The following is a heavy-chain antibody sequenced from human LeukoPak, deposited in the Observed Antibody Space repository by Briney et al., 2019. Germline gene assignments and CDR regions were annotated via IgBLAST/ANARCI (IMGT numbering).Heavy chain of an antibody. CDR2: ISGSGGST. D-gene: IGHD5-18*01. Sequence: GGSLRLSCAASGFTFSSYAMSWVRQAPGKGLEWVSAISGSGGSTYYADSVKGRFTISRDNSKNTLYLQMNSLRAEDTAVYYCTRQVDTAMVPYYYYYMDVWGKGTTVTVSS. J-gene: IGHJ6*03. CDR3: TRQVDTAMVPYYYYYMDV. CDR1: GFTFSSYA. V-gene: IGHV3-23*01.